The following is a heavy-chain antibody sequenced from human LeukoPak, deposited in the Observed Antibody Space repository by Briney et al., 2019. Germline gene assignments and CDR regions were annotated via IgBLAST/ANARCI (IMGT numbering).Heavy chain of an antibody. CDR2: IWYDGSNK. D-gene: IGHD2-2*02. CDR3: AKDKTAIDYFDY. J-gene: IGHJ4*02. CDR1: GFTFSSYG. V-gene: IGHV3-33*06. Sequence: GGSLRLACAASGFTFSSYGMHWVRQAPGKGREWVAVIWYDGSNKYYADSVKGRFTISRDNSKNTLYLQMNSLRAEDTAVYYCAKDKTAIDYFDYLDQGTLVTVSS.